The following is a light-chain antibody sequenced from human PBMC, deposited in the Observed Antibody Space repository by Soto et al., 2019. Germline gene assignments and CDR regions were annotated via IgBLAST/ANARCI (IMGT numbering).Light chain of an antibody. CDR3: SSYTSSSTPL. CDR1: SSDVGGYNY. J-gene: IGLJ2*01. CDR2: DVS. Sequence: QSVLTQPASVSGSPGQSITISCTGTSSDVGGYNYVSWYQQHPGKAPKLMIYDVSNRTSGVSNRFSGSKSGNTASLTISWLQAEDEDDYYCSSYTSSSTPLFGGGTKLTVL. V-gene: IGLV2-14*01.